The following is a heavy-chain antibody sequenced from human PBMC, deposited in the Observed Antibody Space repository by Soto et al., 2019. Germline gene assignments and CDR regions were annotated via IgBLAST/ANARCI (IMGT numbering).Heavy chain of an antibody. V-gene: IGHV3-53*01. D-gene: IGHD5-18*01. CDR1: GFTVKNNH. CDR2: IYSSGST. J-gene: IGHJ4*02. Sequence: GGSLRLSCAASGFTVKNNHMSWVRQAPGKGLEWVSIIYSSGSTYYADSVKGRFTISRDNFKNTLYLQMNSLRADYMAVYYCARGYSYTQPVFDYWGLGTLVTVSS. CDR3: ARGYSYTQPVFDY.